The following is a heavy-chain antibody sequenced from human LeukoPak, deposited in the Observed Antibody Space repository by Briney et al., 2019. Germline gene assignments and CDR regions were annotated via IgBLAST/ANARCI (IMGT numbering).Heavy chain of an antibody. V-gene: IGHV4-39*01. CDR3: ARNYYEGSGYYPWNFDY. CDR2: IYYSGST. Sequence: PSETLSLTCTVSGGSISSSSYWWGWIRQPPGKGLEWIANIYYSGSTHYNPSLKSRVTISIEKSKNQFSLKLSSVTAADTAVYYCARNYYEGSGYYPWNFDYWGQGTLVTVSS. J-gene: IGHJ4*02. D-gene: IGHD3-22*01. CDR1: GGSISSSSYW.